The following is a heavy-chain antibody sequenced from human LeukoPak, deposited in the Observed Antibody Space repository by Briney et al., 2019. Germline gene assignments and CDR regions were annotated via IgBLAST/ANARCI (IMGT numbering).Heavy chain of an antibody. Sequence: SETLSLTCAVYGGSFSGYCWSWIRQPPGKGLEWIGEINHSGSTNYNPSLKSRVTISVDTSKNQFSLKLSSVTAADTAVYYCARERYCSSTSCYPRTDAFDIWGQGTMVTVSS. CDR3: ARERYCSSTSCYPRTDAFDI. V-gene: IGHV4-34*09. CDR2: INHSGST. J-gene: IGHJ3*02. CDR1: GGSFSGYC. D-gene: IGHD2-2*01.